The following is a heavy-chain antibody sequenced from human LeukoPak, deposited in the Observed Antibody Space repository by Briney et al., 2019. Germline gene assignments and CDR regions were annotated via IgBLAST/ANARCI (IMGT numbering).Heavy chain of an antibody. V-gene: IGHV3-66*01. CDR2: LYSGGST. D-gene: IGHD7-27*01. J-gene: IGHJ4*02. CDR1: GFTVSSNY. CDR3: ARDLTGGAYFDY. Sequence: GGSLRLSCVVSGFTVSSNYMSWVRQAPGRGLQWVSVLYSGGSTYYADSVKGRFTISRDNSKNTLYLQMNSLRAEDTAVYYCARDLTGGAYFDYWGQGTLVTASS.